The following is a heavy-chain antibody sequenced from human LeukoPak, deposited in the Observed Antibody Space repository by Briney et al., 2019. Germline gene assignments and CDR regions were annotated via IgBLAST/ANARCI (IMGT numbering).Heavy chain of an antibody. V-gene: IGHV3-23*01. Sequence: GGSLRLSCEASGFTFGNFAMNWVRQAPGKGLEWVSTISGTGSSTYYADSAKGRFTISRDNSKDTLFLQLNSLTAADTAMYFCAKASVAIPQYCNSWGQGTLVTVSS. D-gene: IGHD2-2*02. J-gene: IGHJ5*02. CDR2: ISGTGSST. CDR3: AKASVAIPQYCNS. CDR1: GFTFGNFA.